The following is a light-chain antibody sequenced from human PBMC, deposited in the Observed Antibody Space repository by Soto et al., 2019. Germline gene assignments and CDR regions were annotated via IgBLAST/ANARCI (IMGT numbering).Light chain of an antibody. J-gene: IGKJ1*01. CDR2: KES. CDR3: QQYNSYCT. CDR1: QSISSW. V-gene: IGKV1-5*03. Sequence: DIQMTQSPSTLSASVGDRVTITCRASQSISSWLAWYQQKPGKAPKLLIYKESSLESGVPSRFSGSGSGTEFTLTISSLQPDDFATYYCQQYNSYCTFGQGTKVDIK.